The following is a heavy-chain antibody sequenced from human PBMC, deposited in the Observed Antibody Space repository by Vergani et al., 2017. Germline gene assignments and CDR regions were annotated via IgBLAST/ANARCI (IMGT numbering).Heavy chain of an antibody. CDR1: GYTFSDHH. Sequence: QVQLVQSGAEVKKPGASVKVSCKASGYTFSDHHLHWVRQAPGQGLEWVGWINPNSGGTNYAQKFQGRVTMTRDTSISTAYMELSRLRSDDTAVYYCARGQWLPTLSFDYWGQGTLVTVSS. J-gene: IGHJ4*02. CDR2: INPNSGGT. CDR3: ARGQWLPTLSFDY. D-gene: IGHD6-19*01. V-gene: IGHV1-2*02.